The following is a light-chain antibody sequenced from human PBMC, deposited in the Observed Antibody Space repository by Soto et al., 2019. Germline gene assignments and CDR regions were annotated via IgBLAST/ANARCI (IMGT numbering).Light chain of an antibody. V-gene: IGKV3D-15*01. CDR2: DAS. Sequence: EVVMTQSPATLSVSPGERATLSCRASQSVTFNLAWYQQKPGQAPRLLIYDASNRATGIPPRFSGSGSGTDFTLAISGLEPEDLAVYYCQQCNNWPWTFGQGTKVDIK. CDR1: QSVTFN. J-gene: IGKJ1*01. CDR3: QQCNNWPWT.